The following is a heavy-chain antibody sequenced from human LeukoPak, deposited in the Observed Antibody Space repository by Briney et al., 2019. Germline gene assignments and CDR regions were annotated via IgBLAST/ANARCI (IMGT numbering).Heavy chain of an antibody. Sequence: ASVKVSCKASGYTFTGYYMHWVRQAPGQGLEWMGWMNPNSGNTGYAQKFQGRVTMTRNTSISTAYMELSSLRSEDTAVYYCARVSIAVASTSTFDYWGQGTLVTVSS. D-gene: IGHD6-19*01. CDR2: MNPNSGNT. CDR3: ARVSIAVASTSTFDY. J-gene: IGHJ4*02. V-gene: IGHV1-8*02. CDR1: GYTFTGYY.